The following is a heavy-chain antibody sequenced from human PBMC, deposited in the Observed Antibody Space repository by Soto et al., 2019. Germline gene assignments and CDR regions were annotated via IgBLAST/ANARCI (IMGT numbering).Heavy chain of an antibody. V-gene: IGHV3-23*01. CDR3: AKWDYGILTGYPPYYFDY. J-gene: IGHJ4*02. Sequence: GGSLRLSCAASGFTFSSYAMSWVRQAPGKGLEWVSAISGSGGSTYYADSVKGRFTISRDNSKNTLYLQMNSLRAEDTAVYYCAKWDYGILTGYPPYYFDYWGQGTLVTVSS. D-gene: IGHD3-9*01. CDR1: GFTFSSYA. CDR2: ISGSGGST.